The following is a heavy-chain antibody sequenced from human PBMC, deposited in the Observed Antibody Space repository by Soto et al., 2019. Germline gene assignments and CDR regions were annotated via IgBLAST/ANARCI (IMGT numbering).Heavy chain of an antibody. Sequence: TSETLSLTCTVSGASISSSYWSWIRQTPEKTLEWIGYIYYNRQTDYNPSLKSRLTISVDTSKSQVSLKLTSVAAADTAVYYCARESDWSGYFVHWGQGSPVTVSS. D-gene: IGHD3-3*01. J-gene: IGHJ4*02. V-gene: IGHV4-59*01. CDR3: ARESDWSGYFVH. CDR1: GASISSSY. CDR2: IYYNRQT.